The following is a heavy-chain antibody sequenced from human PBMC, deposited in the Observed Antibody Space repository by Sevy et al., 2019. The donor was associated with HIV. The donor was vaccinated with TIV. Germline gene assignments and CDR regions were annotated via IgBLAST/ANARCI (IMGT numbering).Heavy chain of an antibody. D-gene: IGHD5-18*01. Sequence: SETLSLTCTISGGSVSSGTYDWSWIRQPPGKGLEWIGYISYSGSTKYNPSLMGRVTISGDTSSNQFFLKLSSVTAADTAVYYCTRDGNRAMFYFDQWGQGTLVTVSS. V-gene: IGHV4-61*01. CDR1: GGSVSSGTYD. J-gene: IGHJ4*02. CDR2: ISYSGST. CDR3: TRDGNRAMFYFDQ.